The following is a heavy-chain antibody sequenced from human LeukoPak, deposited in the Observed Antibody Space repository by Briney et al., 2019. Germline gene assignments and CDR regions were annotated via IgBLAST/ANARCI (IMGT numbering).Heavy chain of an antibody. V-gene: IGHV3-43*01. D-gene: IGHD6-19*01. Sequence: GGSLRLSCAASGFTFDDYTMHWVRQAPGKGLEWVSLISWDGGSTYYADSVKGRFTISRDNSKNSLYLQMNSLRTEDTALYYCAKDMGSGWYTVDYYYYYMDVWGKGTTVTISS. CDR1: GFTFDDYT. CDR2: ISWDGGST. J-gene: IGHJ6*03. CDR3: AKDMGSGWYTVDYYYYYMDV.